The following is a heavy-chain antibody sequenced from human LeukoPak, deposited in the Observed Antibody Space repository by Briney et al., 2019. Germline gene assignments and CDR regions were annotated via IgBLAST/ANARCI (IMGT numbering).Heavy chain of an antibody. CDR1: GFTFSSYA. Sequence: QPGGSLRLSCAASGFTFSSYAMSWVRQAPGEGLEWVSTVSGSNGNTHYADSVKGRFTISRDNAKNTLYLQMNSLRAEDTAVYYCARPFDYWGQGTLVTVSS. J-gene: IGHJ4*02. CDR3: ARPFDY. CDR2: VSGSNGNT. V-gene: IGHV3-23*01.